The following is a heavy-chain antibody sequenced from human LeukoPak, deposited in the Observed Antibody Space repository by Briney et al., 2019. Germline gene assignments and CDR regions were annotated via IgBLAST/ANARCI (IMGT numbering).Heavy chain of an antibody. CDR1: GYTFTSYG. Sequence: GASVKVSCKASGYTFTSYGISWVRQAPGQGLEWMGWISAYNGNTNYAQKLQGRVTMTTDTSTSTAYMELRSLRSDDTAVYYCARDQSPTRSGLHSNWFDPWGQGTLVTVSS. D-gene: IGHD4-11*01. CDR2: ISAYNGNT. J-gene: IGHJ5*02. V-gene: IGHV1-18*01. CDR3: ARDQSPTRSGLHSNWFDP.